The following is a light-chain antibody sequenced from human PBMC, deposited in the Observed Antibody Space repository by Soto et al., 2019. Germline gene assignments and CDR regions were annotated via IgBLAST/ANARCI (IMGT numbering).Light chain of an antibody. CDR2: EDD. V-gene: IGLV2-23*01. CDR3: YSYAGRSTSV. J-gene: IGLJ2*01. Sequence: QSALTQPASVSGSPGQSTTISCTGTSSDDGSYNLVSWYQQYPGKAPKLMIYEDDERPSGVSNRLSGSKSGNTASLTISGLQAEDEADYYCYSYAGRSTSVFGGGTKLTVL. CDR1: SSDDGSYNL.